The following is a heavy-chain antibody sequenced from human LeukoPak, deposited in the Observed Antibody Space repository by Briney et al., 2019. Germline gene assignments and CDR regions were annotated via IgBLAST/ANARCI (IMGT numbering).Heavy chain of an antibody. Sequence: PGGSLRLSCAASGFTFSSYEMNWVRQAPGKGLERVSYISSSGSTIYYADSVKGRFTISRDNAKNSLYLQMNSLRAEDTAVYYCVRTQYYYGSGSPDYWGQGTLVTVSS. CDR2: ISSSGSTI. D-gene: IGHD3-10*01. V-gene: IGHV3-48*03. CDR3: VRTQYYYGSGSPDY. J-gene: IGHJ4*02. CDR1: GFTFSSYE.